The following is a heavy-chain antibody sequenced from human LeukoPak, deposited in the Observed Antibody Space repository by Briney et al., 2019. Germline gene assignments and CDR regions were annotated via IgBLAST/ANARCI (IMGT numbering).Heavy chain of an antibody. CDR2: IVFGSGNT. CDR1: GFTFTSSA. D-gene: IGHD2-15*01. J-gene: IGHJ4*02. CDR3: AAGWVCSGGSCYYYFDY. V-gene: IGHV1-58*02. Sequence: TAVKVSCKASGFTFTSSAMQWVRQAGGQRLEWIGWIVFGSGNTNYQQKFQERVTITRDMSTSTAYMELSSLRSEDTAVYYCAAGWVCSGGSCYYYFDYWGQGTLVTVSS.